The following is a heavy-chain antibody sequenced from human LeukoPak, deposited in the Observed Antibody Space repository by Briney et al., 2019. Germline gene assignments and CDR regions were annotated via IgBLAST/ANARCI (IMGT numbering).Heavy chain of an antibody. D-gene: IGHD4-11*01. J-gene: IGHJ6*03. Sequence: ASVKVSCKASGYTFTSYDINWVRQATGQELEWMGWMNPNSGNTGYAQNFQGRVTITRNTSISTAYMELSSLRSEDTAVYYCARVTVNENYYYYMDVWGKGTTVTVSS. CDR1: GYTFTSYD. CDR2: MNPNSGNT. V-gene: IGHV1-8*03. CDR3: ARVTVNENYYYYMDV.